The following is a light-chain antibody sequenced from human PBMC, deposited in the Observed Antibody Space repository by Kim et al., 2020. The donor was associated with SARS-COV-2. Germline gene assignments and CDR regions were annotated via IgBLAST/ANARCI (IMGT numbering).Light chain of an antibody. CDR1: QSISGY. J-gene: IGKJ2*01. CDR2: GAT. Sequence: DIQMTQSPSSLSASVGDRVTITCRASQSISGYLNWYQRKPGKAPKLLIYGATSLDTGVPSRFRGSGSGTDFTLTISSLQPEDFATYFCQQTYSAPLFTFGQGTKLEI. CDR3: QQTYSAPLFT. V-gene: IGKV1-39*01.